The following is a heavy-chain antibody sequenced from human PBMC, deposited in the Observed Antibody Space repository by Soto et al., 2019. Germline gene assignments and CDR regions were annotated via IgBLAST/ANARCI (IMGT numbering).Heavy chain of an antibody. J-gene: IGHJ6*03. Sequence: PGESLKISCKGSGCSFTSYWIGWVRQMPGKGLEWMGIIYPGDSDTRYSPSFQGQVTISADKSISTAYLQWSSLKASDTAMYYCARCAVSSSSKHDYYYMDVWGKGTTVTVSS. V-gene: IGHV5-51*01. D-gene: IGHD6-6*01. CDR3: ARCAVSSSSKHDYYYMDV. CDR1: GCSFTSYW. CDR2: IYPGDSDT.